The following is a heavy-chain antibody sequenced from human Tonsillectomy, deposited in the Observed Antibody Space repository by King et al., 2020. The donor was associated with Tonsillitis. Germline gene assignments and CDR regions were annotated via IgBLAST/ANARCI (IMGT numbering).Heavy chain of an antibody. CDR2: ISAYNGNT. J-gene: IGHJ4*02. V-gene: IGHV1-18*01. D-gene: IGHD3-10*01. Sequence: VQLVESGAEVKKPGASVKVSCKASGYTFTSYGISWVRQAPGQGLEWMGWISAYNGNTNYAQKLQGRVTMSTDTSTSTAYMELRSLRSDDTAVYYCARLGIWFGELLFSKLDYWGQGTLVTVSS. CDR1: GYTFTSYG. CDR3: ARLGIWFGELLFSKLDY.